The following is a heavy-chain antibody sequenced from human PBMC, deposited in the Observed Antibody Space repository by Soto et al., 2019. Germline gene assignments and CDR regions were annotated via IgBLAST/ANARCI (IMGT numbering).Heavy chain of an antibody. CDR2: INPNSGGT. D-gene: IGHD5-12*01. V-gene: IGHV1-2*04. CDR3: ARGGRLRLGNYYYYCYMDV. Sequence: ASVKVSCKASGYTFTGYYMHWVRQAPGQGLEWMGWINPNSGGTNYAQKFQGWVTMTRDTSISTAYMELSRLRSDDTAVYYCARGGRLRLGNYYYYCYMDVWGKGTTVTVSS. CDR1: GYTFTGYY. J-gene: IGHJ6*03.